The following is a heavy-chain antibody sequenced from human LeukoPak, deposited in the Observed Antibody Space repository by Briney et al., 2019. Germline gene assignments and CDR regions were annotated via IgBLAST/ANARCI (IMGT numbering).Heavy chain of an antibody. J-gene: IGHJ4*02. CDR1: GFTFSSYT. CDR3: AKDGGLWVSAHWGDS. V-gene: IGHV3-23*01. Sequence: GGSQRLSCAASGFTFSSYTMSWVRQAPGKGLEWVSTITTSDGNTYYADSVKGRFTVSRDNSKNTLFLQMNSLRAEDTAVYYCAKDGGLWVSAHWGDSWGRGTLVTVSS. CDR2: ITTSDGNT. D-gene: IGHD7-27*01.